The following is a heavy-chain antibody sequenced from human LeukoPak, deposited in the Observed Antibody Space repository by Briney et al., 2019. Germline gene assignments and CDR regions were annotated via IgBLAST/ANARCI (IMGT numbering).Heavy chain of an antibody. J-gene: IGHJ6*02. D-gene: IGHD4-17*01. CDR3: ARTMTTHYGMDV. V-gene: IGHV4-34*01. CDR2: INHSGST. CDR1: GGSFSGYY. Sequence: SETLSLTCAVYGGSFSGYYWSWIRQPPGKGLEWIGEINHSGSTNYNPSLESRLTISVDTSKNQFSLKLSSVTAADTAVYYCARTMTTHYGMDVWGQGTTVTVSS.